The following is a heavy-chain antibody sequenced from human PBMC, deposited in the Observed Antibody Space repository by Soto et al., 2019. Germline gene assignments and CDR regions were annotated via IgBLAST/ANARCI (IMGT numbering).Heavy chain of an antibody. CDR2: IIPIFGTA. V-gene: IGHV1-69*01. CDR3: ARAVTIFGVVIIREGWFDP. D-gene: IGHD3-3*01. CDR1: GGTFSSYA. J-gene: IGHJ5*02. Sequence: QVQLVQSGAEVKKPGSSVKVSCKASGGTFSSYAISWVRQAPGQGLEWMGGIIPIFGTANYAQKFQGRVTITADESTRTAYMELSSLRSEDTAVYYCARAVTIFGVVIIREGWFDPWGQGTLVTVSS.